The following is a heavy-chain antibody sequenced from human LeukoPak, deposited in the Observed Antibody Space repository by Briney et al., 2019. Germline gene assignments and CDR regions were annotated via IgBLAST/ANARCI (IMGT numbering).Heavy chain of an antibody. D-gene: IGHD3-22*01. CDR1: GFTFSSYG. V-gene: IGHV3-30*02. CDR3: ALGPIVVVIDDAFDI. Sequence: GGSLRLSCAASGFTFSSYGMHWVRQAPGKGLEWVAFIRYDGSNKYYADSVRGRFTISRDNSKNTLYLQMNSLRAEDTAVYYCALGPIVVVIDDAFDIWGQGTMVTVSS. CDR2: IRYDGSNK. J-gene: IGHJ3*02.